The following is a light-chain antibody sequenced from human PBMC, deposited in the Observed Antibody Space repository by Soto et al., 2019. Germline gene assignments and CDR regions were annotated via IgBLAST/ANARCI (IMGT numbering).Light chain of an antibody. CDR3: GAWDSSLSVVL. V-gene: IGLV1-51*01. J-gene: IGLJ2*01. CDR1: SSNIGRNF. Sequence: QSVLTQPPSVSAAPGQKVTISCSGSSSNIGRNFVSWYQQLPGTAPKLLIYDNNKRPSGIPDRFSGSKSGTSATLGITGLQTGDEADYYCGAWDSSLSVVLFGGGTQRPS. CDR2: DNN.